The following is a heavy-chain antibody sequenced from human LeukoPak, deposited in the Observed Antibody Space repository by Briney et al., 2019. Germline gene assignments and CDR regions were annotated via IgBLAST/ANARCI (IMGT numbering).Heavy chain of an antibody. CDR2: IYYSGST. Sequence: PSETLSLTCTVSGGSISSSSYYWGWIRQPPGKGLEWIGRIYYSGSTYYNPSLKSRVTISVDTSKNQFSLKLSSVTAADTAVYYCARGFCSSTSCYIGYWGQGTLVTVSS. D-gene: IGHD2-2*02. J-gene: IGHJ4*02. CDR1: GGSISSSSYY. CDR3: ARGFCSSTSCYIGY. V-gene: IGHV4-39*01.